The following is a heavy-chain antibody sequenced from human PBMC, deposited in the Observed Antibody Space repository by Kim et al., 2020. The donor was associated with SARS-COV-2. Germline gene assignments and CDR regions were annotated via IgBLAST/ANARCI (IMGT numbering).Heavy chain of an antibody. J-gene: IGHJ3*01. V-gene: IGHV3-30*18. CDR3: AKSTVILWFGQFRNDAF. Sequence: GGSLRLSCEASGFNFNNFGFHWVRQAPGKGLEWVAVISYEGSKKKYADSLKGRFIISRDYSKNTVYLELTSLIPEDTAVYYCAKSTVILWFGQFRNDAF. CDR2: ISYEGSKK. CDR1: GFNFNNFG. D-gene: IGHD3-10*01.